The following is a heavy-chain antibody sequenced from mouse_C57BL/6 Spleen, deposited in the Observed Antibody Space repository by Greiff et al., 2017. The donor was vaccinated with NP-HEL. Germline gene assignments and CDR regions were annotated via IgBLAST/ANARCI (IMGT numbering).Heavy chain of an antibody. V-gene: IGHV5-9-1*02. D-gene: IGHD2-5*01. CDR3: TRDGDIVTTDYYAMDY. J-gene: IGHJ4*01. Sequence: EVQVVESGEGLVKPGGSLKLSCAASGFTFSSYAMSWVRQTPEKRLEWVAYISSGGDYIYYADTVKGPFTISRDNARNTLYLQMSSLKSEDTAMYYCTRDGDIVTTDYYAMDYLGQGTSVTVSS. CDR2: ISSGGDYI. CDR1: GFTFSSYA.